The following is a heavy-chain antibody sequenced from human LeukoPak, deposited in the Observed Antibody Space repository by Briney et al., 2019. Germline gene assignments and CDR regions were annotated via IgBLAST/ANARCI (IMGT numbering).Heavy chain of an antibody. D-gene: IGHD3-10*01. Sequence: SETLSLTCTVSGASISSGSRHWSWIRQPAGKGLEWIGRIYTSGSTNYNRSLKSRVSISVDMSKNQFSLKLSSVTAADTAVYYCARDKGGFLYFGEYDPWGQGTLVTVSS. CDR3: ARDKGGFLYFGEYDP. J-gene: IGHJ5*02. CDR2: IYTSGST. CDR1: GASISSGSRH. V-gene: IGHV4-61*02.